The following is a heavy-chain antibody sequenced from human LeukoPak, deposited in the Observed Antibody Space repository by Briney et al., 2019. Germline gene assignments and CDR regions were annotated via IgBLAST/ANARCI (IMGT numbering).Heavy chain of an antibody. D-gene: IGHD3-22*01. CDR2: IKQDGSDK. Sequence: GGSLRLSCAVSGFTFSSYWMSWVRQAPGKGLEWVANIKQDGSDKYSVDSVKGRFTISRDNGKNSLSLQMNSLRAEDTAVYYCARGYYDSGGHGHYYFDYWGQGTLVTVSS. V-gene: IGHV3-7*01. J-gene: IGHJ4*02. CDR1: GFTFSSYW. CDR3: ARGYYDSGGHGHYYFDY.